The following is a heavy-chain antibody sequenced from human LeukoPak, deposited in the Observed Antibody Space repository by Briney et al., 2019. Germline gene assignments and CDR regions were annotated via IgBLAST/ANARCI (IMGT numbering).Heavy chain of an antibody. CDR3: AKDNYRYVDY. D-gene: IGHD3-16*02. J-gene: IGHJ4*02. Sequence: GGPLRLSCAASGFTFSSYGMHWVRQAPGKGLEWVAFIGNDENNKKFGDSLKGRFTISRDNSKSTVYLQMNSLRVEDTAVYYCAKDNYRYVDYWGQGTLVIVSS. CDR2: IGNDENNK. V-gene: IGHV3-30*02. CDR1: GFTFSSYG.